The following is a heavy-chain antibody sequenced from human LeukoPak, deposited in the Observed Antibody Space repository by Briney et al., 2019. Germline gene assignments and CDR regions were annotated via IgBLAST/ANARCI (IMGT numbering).Heavy chain of an antibody. D-gene: IGHD4-23*01. V-gene: IGHV3-7*04. Sequence: GGSLRLSCAASGFTFSTYWMSWVRQAPGKGLEWVANIKEDGSKRYYVDSVRGRFSTTRDNAKNPLYLQMNSLRAEDTAVYYCARVGYGGNAKDYWGQGTLVTVSS. J-gene: IGHJ4*02. CDR2: IKEDGSKR. CDR1: GFTFSTYW. CDR3: ARVGYGGNAKDY.